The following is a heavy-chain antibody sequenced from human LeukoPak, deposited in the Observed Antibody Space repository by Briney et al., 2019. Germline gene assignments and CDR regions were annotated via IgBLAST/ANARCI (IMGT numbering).Heavy chain of an antibody. CDR3: ARGSNTDY. Sequence: GGSLRLXCAASGFTFSSYSMNWDRQAPGKGLEWVSYISSSSSTIYYADSVKGRFTISRDNAKNSLYLQMNSLRAEDTAVYYCARGSNTDYWGQGTLVTVSS. CDR2: ISSSSSTI. V-gene: IGHV3-48*01. CDR1: GFTFSSYS. J-gene: IGHJ4*02.